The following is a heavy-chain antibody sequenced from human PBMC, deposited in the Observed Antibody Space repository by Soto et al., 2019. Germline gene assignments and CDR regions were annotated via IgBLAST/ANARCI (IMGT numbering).Heavy chain of an antibody. Sequence: HGGSLRISSAASGFTFSSYSMNWVRKAQGKGLEWVSSISSSSSYIYYADSVKGRFTISRDNAKNSLYLQMNSLRADDTSFSYCARDPPPPALFDYWGQGTLLTVSS. CDR2: ISSSSSYI. V-gene: IGHV3-21*01. J-gene: IGHJ4*02. CDR3: ARDPPPPALFDY. CDR1: GFTFSSYS.